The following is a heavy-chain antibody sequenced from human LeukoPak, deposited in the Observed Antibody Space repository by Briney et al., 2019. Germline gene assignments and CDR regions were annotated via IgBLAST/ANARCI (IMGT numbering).Heavy chain of an antibody. Sequence: GGSLRLSCAASGFTFSSYGMHWVRQAPGKGLEWLAVIWYDGSNKYYADSVKGRFTISRDNSKNTLYQQRNSLRAEDTAVYYCVADYDSSGYYDNWFDPWGQGTLVTVSS. CDR3: VADYDSSGYYDNWFDP. CDR1: GFTFSSYG. CDR2: IWYDGSNK. D-gene: IGHD3-22*01. J-gene: IGHJ5*02. V-gene: IGHV3-33*01.